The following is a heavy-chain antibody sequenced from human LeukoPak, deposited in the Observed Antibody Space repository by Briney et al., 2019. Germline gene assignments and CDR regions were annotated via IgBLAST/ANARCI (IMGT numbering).Heavy chain of an antibody. CDR2: IYHSGST. CDR1: GYSLSSGYY. D-gene: IGHD3-9*01. J-gene: IGHJ5*02. Sequence: SETLSLTCTVSGYSLSSGYYWGWIPQPPGKGLEWIGSIYHSGSTYYNPSLKSRVTISVDTSKNQFSLKLSSVTAADTAVYYCARVLRYFDWLSENNWFDPWGQGTLVTVSS. V-gene: IGHV4-38-2*02. CDR3: ARVLRYFDWLSENNWFDP.